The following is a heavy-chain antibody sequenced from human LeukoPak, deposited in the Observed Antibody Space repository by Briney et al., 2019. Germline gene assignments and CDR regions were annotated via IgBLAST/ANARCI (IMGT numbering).Heavy chain of an antibody. CDR3: AREGVGATYFGY. CDR1: GGSFSGYY. V-gene: IGHV4-34*01. Sequence: PSETLSLTCAVYGGSFSGYYWSWIRQPPGRGLEWIGQINHSGSTNYNPSLKSRVTISVDTSKNQFSLKLTSVTAADTAVYYCAREGVGATYFGYWGQGTLVTVSS. D-gene: IGHD1-26*01. CDR2: INHSGST. J-gene: IGHJ4*02.